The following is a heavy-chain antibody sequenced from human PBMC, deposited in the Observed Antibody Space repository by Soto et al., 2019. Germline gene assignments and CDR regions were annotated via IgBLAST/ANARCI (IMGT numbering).Heavy chain of an antibody. CDR1: GGIFSSYA. V-gene: IGHV1-69*01. Sequence: QEQLVQSGAEVKKPGSSVKVSCKASGGIFSSYAISWVRQAPGQGLEWMGGIIPIFGTANYAQKFQGRVKITAGESTNSAYMHLSSLKSEDTAIYYCARGGSGYVSFNEFCGQGALVTVSS. D-gene: IGHD3-22*01. CDR3: ARGGSGYVSFNEF. J-gene: IGHJ4*02. CDR2: IIPIFGTA.